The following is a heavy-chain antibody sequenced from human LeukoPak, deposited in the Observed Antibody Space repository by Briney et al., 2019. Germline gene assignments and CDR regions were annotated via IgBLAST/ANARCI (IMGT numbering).Heavy chain of an antibody. D-gene: IGHD3-16*01. V-gene: IGHV3-33*01. CDR1: GFSFDTHG. J-gene: IGHJ4*02. CDR2: IWYDGSKK. Sequence: GGSLRLSCAASGFSFDTHGMRWVRQAPGKGLGWVAVIWYDGSKKYYADSVKGRFTISRDNSKKSLFLQMNSLRAEDTALYYCARDVFADSSGGSFDFWGQGTLVTVSS. CDR3: ARDVFADSSGGSFDF.